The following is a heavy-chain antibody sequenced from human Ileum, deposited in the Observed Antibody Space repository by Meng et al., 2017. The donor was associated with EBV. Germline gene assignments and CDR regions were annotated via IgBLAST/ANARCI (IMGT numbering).Heavy chain of an antibody. CDR1: GASIRTYY. J-gene: IGHJ5*02. CDR3: ARGSSYSSGWYPDL. Sequence: VQLKESGPGLVQPSETLSLTCTVSGASIRTYYWSWLRQSPGKGPELIGYIYSSGDTNYNPSLKSRVTISIDTSKNQFSLMLNSVTAADTAVYYCARGSSYSSGWYPDLWGQGTLVTVSS. V-gene: IGHV4-59*01. CDR2: IYSSGDT. D-gene: IGHD6-19*01.